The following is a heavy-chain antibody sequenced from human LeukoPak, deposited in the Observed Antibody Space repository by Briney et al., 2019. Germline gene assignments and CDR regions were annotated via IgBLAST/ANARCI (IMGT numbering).Heavy chain of an antibody. Sequence: GGSLRLSCAASGFTFSGYPMHWVRQAPGKGLEYLSGISANGGSTYYANSVMGRFTISRDNSKNTLYLQMGSLRPEDMAVYYCARDGSNWDFDYWGQGTLVTVSS. CDR1: GFTFSGYP. J-gene: IGHJ4*02. D-gene: IGHD6-13*01. V-gene: IGHV3-64*01. CDR3: ARDGSNWDFDY. CDR2: ISANGGST.